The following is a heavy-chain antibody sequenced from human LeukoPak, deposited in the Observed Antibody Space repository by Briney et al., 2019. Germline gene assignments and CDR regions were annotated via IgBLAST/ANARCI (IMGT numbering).Heavy chain of an antibody. V-gene: IGHV1-18*01. CDR3: ARVATVRFFPSEYFDY. D-gene: IGHD3-3*01. CDR2: ISAYNGNT. Sequence: GASVKVSCKASGYTFTSYGISWVRQAPGQGLEWMGFISAYNGNTNYAQNLQGRVTITTDTSTSTAYLELRSLRSDDAVVYYCARVATVRFFPSEYFDYWGQGTLVTVSS. J-gene: IGHJ4*02. CDR1: GYTFTSYG.